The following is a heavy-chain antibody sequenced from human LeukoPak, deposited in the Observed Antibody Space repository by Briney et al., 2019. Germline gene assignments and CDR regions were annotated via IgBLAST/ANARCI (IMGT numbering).Heavy chain of an antibody. CDR3: AREAGPGIAAVGTFDY. V-gene: IGHV4-4*07. CDR2: IYSSGST. D-gene: IGHD6-13*01. Sequence: SETLSLTCTVSGGSISSYYWSWIRQPAGKGLEWIRRIYSSGSTNYNPSLKSRVTMSVDTSKNQFSLKLSSVTAADTAVYYCAREAGPGIAAVGTFDYWGQGTLVTVSS. CDR1: GGSISSYY. J-gene: IGHJ4*02.